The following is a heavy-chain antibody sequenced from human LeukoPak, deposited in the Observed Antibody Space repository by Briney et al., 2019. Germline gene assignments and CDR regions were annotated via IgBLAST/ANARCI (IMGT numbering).Heavy chain of an antibody. D-gene: IGHD6-13*01. V-gene: IGHV3-20*04. CDR3: ARDRFVKAAAGTFDY. CDR2: INWNGGST. CDR1: GFTFYDYG. Sequence: GGSLRLSCAASGFTFYDYGMSWVRQAPGKGREWVSGINWNGGSTGYADSVKGRFTISRDNAKNSLYLQMNSLRAEDTAVYYCARDRFVKAAAGTFDYWGQGTLVTVSS. J-gene: IGHJ4*02.